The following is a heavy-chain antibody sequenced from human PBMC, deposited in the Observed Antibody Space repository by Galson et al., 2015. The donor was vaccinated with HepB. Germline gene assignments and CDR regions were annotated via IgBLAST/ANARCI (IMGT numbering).Heavy chain of an antibody. D-gene: IGHD4-17*01. Sequence: QSGAEVKKPADSLTISCRASGYNFINYWIGWVRQMPGKGLEWMGIISPGDSLTRYSPSFQGHVTISVDKSINTAYLHWSSLRASDTAIYYCARRGDLAPINYWGQGTLVTVSS. CDR1: GYNFINYW. CDR2: ISPGDSLT. V-gene: IGHV5-51*03. J-gene: IGHJ4*02. CDR3: ARRGDLAPINY.